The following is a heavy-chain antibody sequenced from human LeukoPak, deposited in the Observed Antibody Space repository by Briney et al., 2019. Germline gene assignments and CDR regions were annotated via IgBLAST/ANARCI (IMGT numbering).Heavy chain of an antibody. CDR2: INPDGNKK. D-gene: IGHD5-18*01. CDR1: GLTFSSSW. Sequence: RAGGSLRLSCAVSGLTFSSSWMDWVRQAPGKGLEWVASINPDGNKKYSADSVKGRFTISRDNAENSLYLQMNSLGVEDTAFYYCARDLAYSRLDYWGQGMLVTVSS. V-gene: IGHV3-7*01. CDR3: ARDLAYSRLDY. J-gene: IGHJ4*02.